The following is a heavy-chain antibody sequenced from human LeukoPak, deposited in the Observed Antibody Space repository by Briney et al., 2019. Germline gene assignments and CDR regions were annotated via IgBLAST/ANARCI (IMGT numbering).Heavy chain of an antibody. CDR1: GFTFRNYE. Sequence: PGGSLRLSCAPSGFTFRNYEMSWVRQTPGKGLEWLSYISSSGKTIYYVDSVKGRFTISRDNAKNSLYLQMNSLRAGDAAVYYCARGSRGEGAHDAFGIWGQGTMVTVSS. CDR3: ARGSRGEGAHDAFGI. CDR2: ISSSGKTI. J-gene: IGHJ3*02. D-gene: IGHD3-10*01. V-gene: IGHV3-48*03.